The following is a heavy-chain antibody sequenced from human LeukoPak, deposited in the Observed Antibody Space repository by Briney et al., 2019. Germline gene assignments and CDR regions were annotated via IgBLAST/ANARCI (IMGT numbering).Heavy chain of an antibody. CDR3: ARFYSDYGPLDS. V-gene: IGHV5-51*01. CDR2: IYPGDSDT. Sequence: GESLKISCKGSGYSFTSYWIGWVRQVPGKGLEWMGVIYPGDSDTRYSPSFQGQVTVSADKSISTAYLQWTSLKASDTAMYYCARFYSDYGPLDSWGQGTLLTVSS. J-gene: IGHJ4*02. CDR1: GYSFTSYW. D-gene: IGHD4-11*01.